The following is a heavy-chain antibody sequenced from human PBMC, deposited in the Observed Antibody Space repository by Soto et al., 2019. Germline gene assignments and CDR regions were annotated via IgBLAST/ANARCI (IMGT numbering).Heavy chain of an antibody. CDR1: GGTFSSYT. CDR2: IIPILGIA. CDR3: ARAYGDRYYFDY. J-gene: IGHJ4*02. D-gene: IGHD4-17*01. V-gene: IGHV1-69*02. Sequence: QVQLVQSGAEVKKPGSSVKVSCKASGGTFSSYTISWVRQAPGQGLEWMGRIIPILGIANYAQKFQGRVTIIADKCTGTAYMELSRLRSDDAAVYYCARAYGDRYYFDYWGQGTLVTVSS.